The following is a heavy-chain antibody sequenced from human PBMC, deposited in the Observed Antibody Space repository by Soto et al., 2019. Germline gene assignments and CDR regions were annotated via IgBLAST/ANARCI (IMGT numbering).Heavy chain of an antibody. D-gene: IGHD3-3*01. CDR2: ISSSSSYI. J-gene: IGHJ5*02. V-gene: IGHV3-21*01. Sequence: GGSLRLSCASSGFTFSIYSMNWVRQAPGKGLEWVSSISSSSSYIYYADSVKGRFTISRDNAKNSLYLQMNSLRAEDTAVYYCARDSPYYDFWSDPSNWFDPWGQGTLVTVSS. CDR3: ARDSPYYDFWSDPSNWFDP. CDR1: GFTFSIYS.